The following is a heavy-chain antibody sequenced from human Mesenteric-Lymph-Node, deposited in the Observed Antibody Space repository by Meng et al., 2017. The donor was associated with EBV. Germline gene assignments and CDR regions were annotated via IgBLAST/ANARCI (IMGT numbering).Heavy chain of an antibody. CDR1: GVTFSRYG. J-gene: IGHJ4*02. Sequence: VQVVESGGGVVQPGRSLRLSCAASGVTFSRYGMHWVRQAPGKGLEWVSAITGNGGNTYYADSVKGRFTISRDNSKNTVYLQMNSLRAEDTAVYYCARLTDYWGQGTLVTVSS. CDR2: ITGNGGNT. CDR3: ARLTDY. V-gene: IGHV3-23*04. D-gene: IGHD3-9*01.